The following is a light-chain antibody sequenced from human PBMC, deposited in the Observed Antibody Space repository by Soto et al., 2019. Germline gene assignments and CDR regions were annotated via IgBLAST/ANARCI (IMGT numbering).Light chain of an antibody. CDR1: SGSIASNN. CDR3: QSADSSNLV. J-gene: IGLJ2*01. CDR2: EDN. V-gene: IGLV6-57*02. Sequence: NFMLTQPHSVSESPGKTVTIPCTGTSGSIASNNVHWYQQRPGSAPTTVIYEDNQRPSGVPDRFSGSIDYSSNSASLTISGLETEDEADYYCQSADSSNLVFGGGTKLTVL.